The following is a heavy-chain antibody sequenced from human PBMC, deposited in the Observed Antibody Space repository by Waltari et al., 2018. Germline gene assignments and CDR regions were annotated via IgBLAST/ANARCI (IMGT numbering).Heavy chain of an antibody. Sequence: QVQLQESGPGLVKPSQTLSLTCTVSGGSISSGSYYWSWIRQPAGKGLEWIGRIYTSGRPNYNPSLKCRVTISVDTSKNQFSRNLSSVTAADTAVYYCARALYYYDSSGYFHAFDIWGQGTMVTVSS. V-gene: IGHV4-61*02. J-gene: IGHJ3*02. CDR2: IYTSGRP. CDR1: GGSISSGSYY. D-gene: IGHD3-22*01. CDR3: ARALYYYDSSGYFHAFDI.